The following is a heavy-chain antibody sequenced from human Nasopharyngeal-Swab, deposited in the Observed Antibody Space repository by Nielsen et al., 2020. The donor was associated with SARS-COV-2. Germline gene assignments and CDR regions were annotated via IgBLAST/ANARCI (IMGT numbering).Heavy chain of an antibody. CDR3: ARRFHSSSWYTDYDY. CDR2: IDPSDSYT. Sequence: VHQMPGKGLEWMGRIDPSDSYTNYSPSFQGHVTISADKSISTAYLQWSSLKASDTAMYYCARRFHSSSWYTDYDYWGQGTLVTVSS. V-gene: IGHV5-10-1*01. D-gene: IGHD6-13*01. J-gene: IGHJ4*02.